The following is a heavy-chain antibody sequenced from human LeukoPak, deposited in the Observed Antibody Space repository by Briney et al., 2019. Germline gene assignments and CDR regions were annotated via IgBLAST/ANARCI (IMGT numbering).Heavy chain of an antibody. V-gene: IGHV4-4*07. D-gene: IGHD3-22*01. CDR1: GGSISSYY. CDR2: FYVSENS. J-gene: IGHJ3*02. Sequence: SETLSLTCTVSGGSISSYYWSWIRQPAGKGLELIGRFYVSENSNYNPSLQSRVNMSVDTSKIQFSLKLSSLTANDTAVYYCARDRSGSSAYYSAVDIWGRGTMVTVSS. CDR3: ARDRSGSSAYYSAVDI.